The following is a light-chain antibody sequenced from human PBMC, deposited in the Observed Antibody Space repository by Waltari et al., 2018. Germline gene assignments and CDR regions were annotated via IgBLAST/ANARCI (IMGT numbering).Light chain of an antibody. J-gene: IGLJ2*01. V-gene: IGLV1-40*01. Sequence: SALTQPPSVSGAPGQRVPISSAGGSSNTGTTYYVHWYQQLPGKPPKRLIYGHKNRPSVVPDRFSGSKAGTSASRAITGLQADDEADYYCQSYDNRLSGVIFGGGTRLTVL. CDR1: SSNTGTTYY. CDR2: GHK. CDR3: QSYDNRLSGVI.